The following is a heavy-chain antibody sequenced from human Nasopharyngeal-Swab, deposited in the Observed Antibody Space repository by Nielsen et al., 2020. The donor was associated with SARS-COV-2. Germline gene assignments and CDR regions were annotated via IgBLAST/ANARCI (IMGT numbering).Heavy chain of an antibody. D-gene: IGHD6-6*01. CDR3: ARDEQLAYGMDV. CDR2: ISSSSSYI. Sequence: GESLKISCAASGFTFSSYSMNWVRQAPGTGLEWVSSISSSSSYIYYADSVKGRFTISRDNAKNSLYLQMNSPRAEDTAVYYCARDEQLAYGMDVWGQGTTVTVSS. J-gene: IGHJ6*02. CDR1: GFTFSSYS. V-gene: IGHV3-21*01.